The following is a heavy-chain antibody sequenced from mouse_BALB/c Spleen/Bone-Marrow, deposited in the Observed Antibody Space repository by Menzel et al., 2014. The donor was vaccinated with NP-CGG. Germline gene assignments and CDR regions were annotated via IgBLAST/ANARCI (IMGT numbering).Heavy chain of an antibody. CDR1: GFDSSGFW. V-gene: IGHV4-1*02. Sequence: DVMLVESGGGLVQPGGSLILSCAASGFDSSGFWMGWVRQAPGKGLEWIGEINPDSSTINYTPSLKDRFIISRDNAKDTLYLQMSKVRSEDTALYYCARLGYYGGFAYWGQGTLVTVSA. D-gene: IGHD2-3*01. CDR2: INPDSSTI. J-gene: IGHJ3*01. CDR3: ARLGYYGGFAY.